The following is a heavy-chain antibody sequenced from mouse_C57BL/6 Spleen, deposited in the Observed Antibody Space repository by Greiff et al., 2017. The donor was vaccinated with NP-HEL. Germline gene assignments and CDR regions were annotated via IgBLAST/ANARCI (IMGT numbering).Heavy chain of an antibody. V-gene: IGHV1-54*01. CDR3: ATAPSYAMDY. J-gene: IGHJ4*01. CDR1: GYAFTNYL. CDR2: INPGSGGT. Sequence: QVQLQQSGAELVRPGTSVKVSCKASGYAFTNYLIEWVKQRPGQGLEWIGVINPGSGGTNYNEKFKGKATLTADKSSSTAYMQLSSLTFEDSAVYFCATAPSYAMDYWGQGTSVTVSS.